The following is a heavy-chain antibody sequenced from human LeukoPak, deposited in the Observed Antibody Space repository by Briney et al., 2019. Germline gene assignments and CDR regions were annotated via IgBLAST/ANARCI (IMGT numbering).Heavy chain of an antibody. D-gene: IGHD6-19*01. CDR1: GGSFSGHY. CDR2: INHSGST. J-gene: IGHJ4*02. CDR3: ARLAQWLVRGRFDY. V-gene: IGHV4-34*01. Sequence: SETLSLTCAVYGGSFSGHYWSWIRQPPGKGLEWIGEINHSGSTNYNPSLKSRVTISVDTSKNQFSLKLSSVTAADTAMYYCARLAQWLVRGRFDYWGQGTLVTVSS.